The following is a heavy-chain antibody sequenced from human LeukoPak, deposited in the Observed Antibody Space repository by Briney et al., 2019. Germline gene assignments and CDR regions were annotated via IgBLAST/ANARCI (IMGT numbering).Heavy chain of an antibody. CDR2: INHSGST. CDR3: ARDVGGYNYGYSLDY. CDR1: GGSFSGYY. V-gene: IGHV4-34*01. J-gene: IGHJ4*02. Sequence: PSETLSLTCAVYGGSFSGYYWSWIPQPPGKGLEWIGEINHSGSTNYNPSLKSRVTMSVDTSKNQFSLKLNSVTAADTAVYYCARDVGGYNYGYSLDYWGQGTLVSVSS. D-gene: IGHD5-18*01.